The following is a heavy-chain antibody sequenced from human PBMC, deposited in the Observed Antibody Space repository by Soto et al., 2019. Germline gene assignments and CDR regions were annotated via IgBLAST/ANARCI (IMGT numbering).Heavy chain of an antibody. Sequence: QLQLQESGPRLVKAAETLSLNCTASGGSISSSTFYWGWIRQPPGRGLEWVGSIDYSGNTYYNASLKSRVIVSVDTSKNQFSLKLNSATAADTAVYYCARQFRFGRRLQVSVDPWGQGMLVTVSS. CDR3: ARQFRFGRRLQVSVDP. V-gene: IGHV4-39*01. J-gene: IGHJ5*02. CDR2: IDYSGNT. D-gene: IGHD3-16*01. CDR1: GGSISSSTFY.